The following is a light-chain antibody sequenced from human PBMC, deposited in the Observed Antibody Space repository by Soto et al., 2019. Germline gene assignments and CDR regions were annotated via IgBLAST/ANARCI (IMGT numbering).Light chain of an antibody. CDR3: QQYNSYSAWT. J-gene: IGKJ1*01. CDR2: DAS. V-gene: IGKV1-5*01. Sequence: DIPITQSPSTLSASVGDRVTLTCRASQSISSWLAWYQQKPGKAPKLLIYDASSLEGGVPPRFSDSGSGTEFTLTISRLQPDVFVTYCCQQYNSYSAWTFGQGTKVEIK. CDR1: QSISSW.